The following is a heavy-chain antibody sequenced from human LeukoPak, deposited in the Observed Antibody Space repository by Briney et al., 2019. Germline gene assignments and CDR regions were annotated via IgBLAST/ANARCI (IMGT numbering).Heavy chain of an antibody. V-gene: IGHV4-38-2*02. J-gene: IGHJ4*02. D-gene: IGHD3-3*01. CDR3: ARDPDFWSGYYNFDY. CDR1: GYSISSGYY. Sequence: SETLSLTCTVSGYSISSGYYWGWIRQPPGKGLEWIGSIYHSGSTYYNPSLKSRVTISVDTSKNQFSLKLNSVTAADTAVYYCARDPDFWSGYYNFDYWGQGTPVTVSS. CDR2: IYHSGST.